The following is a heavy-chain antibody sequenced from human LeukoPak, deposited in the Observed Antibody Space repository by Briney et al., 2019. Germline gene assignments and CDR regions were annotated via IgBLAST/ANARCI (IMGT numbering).Heavy chain of an antibody. V-gene: IGHV3-21*01. CDR2: ISSSSSYI. CDR1: GFTFSSYS. D-gene: IGHD6-13*01. J-gene: IGHJ6*02. Sequence: PGGSLRLSCAASGFTFSSYSMNWVRQAPGKGLEWVPSISSSSSYIYYADSVKGRFTISRDNAKNSLYLQMNSLRAEDTAVYYCAREGYSSSWLNEYYYYGMDVWGQGTTVTVSS. CDR3: AREGYSSSWLNEYYYYGMDV.